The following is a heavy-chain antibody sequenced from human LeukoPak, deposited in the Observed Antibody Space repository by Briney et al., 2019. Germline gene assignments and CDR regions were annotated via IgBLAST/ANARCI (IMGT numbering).Heavy chain of an antibody. D-gene: IGHD1-26*01. CDR3: TRDQWEPRFNYYYGMDV. J-gene: IGHJ6*02. CDR1: GFTFSGSA. V-gene: IGHV3-73*01. Sequence: PGGSLRLPCAASGFTFSGSAMHWVRQASGKGLEWVGRIRNKVDGYAPVYAPSVKGRFIISRDDSKNTPYLQMYSLKTEDTAVYYCTRDQWEPRFNYYYGMDVWGQGTTVTVSS. CDR2: IRNKVDGYAP.